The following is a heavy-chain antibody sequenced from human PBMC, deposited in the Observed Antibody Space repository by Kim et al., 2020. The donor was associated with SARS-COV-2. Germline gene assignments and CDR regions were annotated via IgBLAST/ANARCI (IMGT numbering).Heavy chain of an antibody. V-gene: IGHV3-11*01. J-gene: IGHJ5*02. Sequence: ADPVKGLFTNSRDNAKTSLYLQMNSLRAEDTAVYYCARDPSSSWYHWFDPWGQGTLVTVSS. CDR3: ARDPSSSWYHWFDP. D-gene: IGHD6-13*01.